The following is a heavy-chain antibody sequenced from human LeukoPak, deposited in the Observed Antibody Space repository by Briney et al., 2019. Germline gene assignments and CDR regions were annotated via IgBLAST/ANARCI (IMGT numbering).Heavy chain of an antibody. J-gene: IGHJ4*02. CDR1: GYTFTSYA. CDR3: ARGVATNRYYFDY. Sequence: VASVKVSSKASGYTFTSYAMHWVRQAPGQRLEWMGWINAGNGNTKYSQKFQGRVTITRDTSASTAYMELSSLRSEDTAVYSCARGVATNRYYFDYWGQGTLVTVSS. V-gene: IGHV1-3*01. D-gene: IGHD5-12*01. CDR2: INAGNGNT.